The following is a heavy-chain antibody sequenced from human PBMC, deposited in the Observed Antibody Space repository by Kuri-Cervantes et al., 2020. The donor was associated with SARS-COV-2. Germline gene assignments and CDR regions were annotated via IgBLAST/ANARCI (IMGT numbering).Heavy chain of an antibody. Sequence: GGSLKIPCAASGFTFSSYSMNWVRQAPGKGLEWVSYISSSSSTIYYADSVKGRFTISRDNAKNSLYLQMNSLRAEDTAVYYCSRTYDSSGSLYYYYYMDVWGKGTTVTVSS. D-gene: IGHD3-22*01. CDR2: ISSSSSTI. CDR3: SRTYDSSGSLYYYYYMDV. J-gene: IGHJ6*03. V-gene: IGHV3-48*01. CDR1: GFTFSSYS.